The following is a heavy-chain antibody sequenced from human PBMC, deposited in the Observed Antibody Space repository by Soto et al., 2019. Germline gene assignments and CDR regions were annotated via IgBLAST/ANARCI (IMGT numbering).Heavy chain of an antibody. J-gene: IGHJ4*02. Sequence: GGSLRLACAASGFTFRNFAMHWVRQAPGKGLEWVSFITGSGITTYYSESVKGRFTISRDNSKNTVYLQANSLRAEDTAVYYCAKQGLGATGSYYYDFWGQGSMVTVSS. V-gene: IGHV3-23*01. CDR1: GFTFRNFA. CDR2: ITGSGITT. CDR3: AKQGLGATGSYYYDF. D-gene: IGHD1-26*01.